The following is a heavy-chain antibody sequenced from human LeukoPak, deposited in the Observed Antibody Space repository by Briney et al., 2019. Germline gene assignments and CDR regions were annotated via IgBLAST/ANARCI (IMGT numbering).Heavy chain of an antibody. V-gene: IGHV1-8*01. CDR1: GGTFSSYG. CDR2: MNPNSGNT. Sequence: ASVKVSCKVSGGTFSSYGFSWVRQAPGQGLEWMGWMNPNSGNTGYAQKFQGRVTMTRNTSISTAYMELSSLRSEDTAVYYCARGGGSSRLGAYYYYMDVWGKGTTVTISS. D-gene: IGHD6-13*01. J-gene: IGHJ6*03. CDR3: ARGGGSSRLGAYYYYMDV.